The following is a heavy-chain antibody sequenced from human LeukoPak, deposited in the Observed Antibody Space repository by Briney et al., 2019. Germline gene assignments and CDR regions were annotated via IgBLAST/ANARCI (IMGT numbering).Heavy chain of an antibody. V-gene: IGHV3-23*01. CDR1: GITFSTYT. CDR3: AIDPNWGMHC. D-gene: IGHD7-27*01. CDR2: IGRSGGGI. Sequence: PGGSLRLSCEVSGITFSTYTTFWVRQAPGRGLEWVSIIGRSGGGIHCADSVQGRFTISRDDSQNTLYLQMNSLRPEDTAVYYCAIDPNWGMHCWGQGVLVTVSP. J-gene: IGHJ4*02.